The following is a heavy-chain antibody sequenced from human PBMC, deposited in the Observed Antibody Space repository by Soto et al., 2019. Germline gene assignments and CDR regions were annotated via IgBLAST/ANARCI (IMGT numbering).Heavy chain of an antibody. D-gene: IGHD6-19*01. CDR1: GFTFSNAW. CDR2: IKSKTDGGTT. CDR3: TTDRYSSGWYYFDY. Sequence: EVQLVESGGGLVKPGGSLRLSCAASGFTFSNAWMNWVRQAPGKGLEWVGRIKSKTDGGTTDYAAPVKGRFTISRDDSKNTLYLQMNGLKTEDTAVYYCTTDRYSSGWYYFDYWGQGTLVTVSS. J-gene: IGHJ4*02. V-gene: IGHV3-15*07.